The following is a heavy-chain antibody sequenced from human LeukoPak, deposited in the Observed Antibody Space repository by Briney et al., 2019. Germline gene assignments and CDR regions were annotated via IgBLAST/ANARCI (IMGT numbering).Heavy chain of an antibody. CDR3: ARVPRTMVRGPYGMDV. V-gene: IGHV1-69*13. CDR2: IIPIFGTA. J-gene: IGHJ6*02. Sequence: GASVKVSCKASGGTFSSYAISWVRQAPGQGLEWMGGIIPIFGTANYAQKFQGRVTITADASTSTAYMELSSLRSEDTAVYYCARVPRTMVRGPYGMDVWGQGTTVTVSS. CDR1: GGTFSSYA. D-gene: IGHD3-10*01.